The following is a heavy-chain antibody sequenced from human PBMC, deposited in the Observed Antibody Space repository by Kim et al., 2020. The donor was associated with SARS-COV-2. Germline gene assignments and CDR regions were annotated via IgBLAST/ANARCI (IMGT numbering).Heavy chain of an antibody. CDR3: AKILSLR. CDR1: GFTFTNSW. Sequence: GGSLRLSFAASGFTFTNSWMHWVRQAPGKGLEWVSQINPDGSTTRYADSVEGRFIISRDNAKSTLFLHMNSLRAEDTAVYFCAKILSLRWGQGALVTVSS. J-gene: IGHJ4*02. V-gene: IGHV3-74*01. CDR2: INPDGSTT.